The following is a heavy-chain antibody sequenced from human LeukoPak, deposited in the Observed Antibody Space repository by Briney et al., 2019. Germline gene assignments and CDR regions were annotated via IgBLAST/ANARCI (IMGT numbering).Heavy chain of an antibody. CDR3: ARRGHSYGYHYYYYMDV. Sequence: ASVKVSCKASGYTFTSYDINWVRQATGQGLEWMGWMNPNSGNTGYAQKFQGRVTITRSTSISTAYMELSSLRSEDTAVYYCARRGHSYGYHYYYYMDVWGKGTTVTVSS. V-gene: IGHV1-8*03. CDR1: GYTFTSYD. J-gene: IGHJ6*03. D-gene: IGHD5-18*01. CDR2: MNPNSGNT.